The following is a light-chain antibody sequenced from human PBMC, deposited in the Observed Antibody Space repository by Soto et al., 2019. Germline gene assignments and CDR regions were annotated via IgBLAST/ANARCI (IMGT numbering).Light chain of an antibody. J-gene: IGKJ2*01. CDR1: QDISNY. V-gene: IGKV1-33*01. CDR3: HQYDNLPYT. CDR2: DAS. Sequence: DIQMTQSPSSLSASVGDRVTITCQASQDISNYLNWYQQKPGKAPKLLIYDASNLETGVPSRFSRSGSGTDFTFTISSLQPEDIATYYCHQYDNLPYTFGQGTKLEIK.